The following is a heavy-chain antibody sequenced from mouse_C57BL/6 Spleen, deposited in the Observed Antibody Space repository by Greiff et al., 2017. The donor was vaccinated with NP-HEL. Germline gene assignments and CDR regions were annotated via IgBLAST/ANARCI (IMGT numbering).Heavy chain of an antibody. D-gene: IGHD2-4*01. V-gene: IGHV1-55*01. J-gene: IGHJ2*01. CDR3: ASLLYDSYFDY. Sequence: QVQLQQPGAELVKPGASVKMSCKASGYTFTSYWITWVKQRPGQGLEWIGDIYPGSGSTNYNEKFKSKATLTVETSSSTAYMQLSSLTSEDSAVYYCASLLYDSYFDYWGQGTTLTVSS. CDR1: GYTFTSYW. CDR2: IYPGSGST.